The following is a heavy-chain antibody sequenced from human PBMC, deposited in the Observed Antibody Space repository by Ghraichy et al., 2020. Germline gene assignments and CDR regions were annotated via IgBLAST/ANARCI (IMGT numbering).Heavy chain of an antibody. J-gene: IGHJ4*02. CDR1: GGSISSYY. D-gene: IGHD6-19*01. CDR3: ARGVFYSSGWYSPSTRSGYFDY. Sequence: SETLSLTCTVSGGSISSYYWSWIRQPPGKGLEWIGYIYYSGSTNYNPSLKSRVTISVDTSKNQFSLKLSSVTAADTAVYYCARGVFYSSGWYSPSTRSGYFDYWGQGTLVTVSS. V-gene: IGHV4-59*01. CDR2: IYYSGST.